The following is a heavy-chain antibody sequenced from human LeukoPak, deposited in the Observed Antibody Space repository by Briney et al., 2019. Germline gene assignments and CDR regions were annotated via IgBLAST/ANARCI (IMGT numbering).Heavy chain of an antibody. V-gene: IGHV3-7*01. J-gene: IGHJ4*02. CDR2: IKQDGSEK. CDR1: GFNFNTYW. CDR3: ARVTGIAAAVGVGFDY. D-gene: IGHD6-13*01. Sequence: PGGSLRLSCAASGFNFNTYWMSWVRQAPGKGLEWVANIKQDGSEKFYVDSMKGRFTISRDNSKNSLYLQMNSLRAEDTAVYYCARVTGIAAAVGVGFDYWGQGTLVTVSS.